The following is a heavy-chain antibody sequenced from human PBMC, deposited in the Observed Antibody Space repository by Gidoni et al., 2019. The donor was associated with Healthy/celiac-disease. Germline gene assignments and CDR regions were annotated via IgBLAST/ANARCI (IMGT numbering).Heavy chain of an antibody. CDR1: GFTFSSYW. D-gene: IGHD3-22*01. CDR3: ALYYPGYFDY. CDR2: MRQDGSEK. Sequence: EVQLVESGGGLVQPGGSLRLSGAASGFTFSSYWMSWVGQAPGKGLEWVANMRQDGSEKYYVDSVKGRFTISRDNAKNSLYLQMNSLRAEDTAVYYCALYYPGYFDYWGQGTLVTVSS. V-gene: IGHV3-7*01. J-gene: IGHJ4*02.